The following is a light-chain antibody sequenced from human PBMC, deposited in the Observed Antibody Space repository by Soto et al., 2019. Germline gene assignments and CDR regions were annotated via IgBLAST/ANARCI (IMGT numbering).Light chain of an antibody. V-gene: IGKV1-39*01. CDR1: QDINTY. J-gene: IGKJ2*01. CDR3: QQSDTVPHT. CDR2: AAS. Sequence: DIRLAQSPSSLSASVGDRVTIACRASQDINTYLNWYQHKPGQAPRLLIYAASALLSGVPSRFSASGSGTVFTLIISGLEAEDIATYYCQQSDTVPHTFGPGTKLEIK.